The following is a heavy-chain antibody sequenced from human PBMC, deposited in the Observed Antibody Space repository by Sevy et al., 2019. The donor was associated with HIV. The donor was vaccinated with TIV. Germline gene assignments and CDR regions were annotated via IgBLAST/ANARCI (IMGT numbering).Heavy chain of an antibody. V-gene: IGHV3-23*01. Sequence: GGSLRLSCAASGFTFSSYAMSWVRQAPGKGLEWVSAISGSGGSTYYANSVKGRFTISRDNSKNTLYLQMNSLRAEDTAVYYCAIPPITIFGVVIMYAFDIWGQGTMVTVSS. CDR1: GFTFSSYA. D-gene: IGHD3-3*01. CDR3: AIPPITIFGVVIMYAFDI. CDR2: ISGSGGST. J-gene: IGHJ3*02.